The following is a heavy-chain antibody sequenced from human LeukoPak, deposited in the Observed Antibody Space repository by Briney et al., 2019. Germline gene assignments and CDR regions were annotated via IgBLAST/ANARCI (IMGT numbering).Heavy chain of an antibody. CDR3: ARDPPYSGSYYYYYGMDV. J-gene: IGHJ6*02. CDR2: IWYDGSNK. Sequence: GRSLRLSCAASGFTFSSYGMHWVRQAPGKGLEWVAVIWYDGSNKYYEDSVKGRFTISRDNSKNTLYLQMNSLRAEDTAVYYCARDPPYSGSYYYYYGMDVWGQGTTVTVSS. CDR1: GFTFSSYG. D-gene: IGHD1-26*01. V-gene: IGHV3-33*01.